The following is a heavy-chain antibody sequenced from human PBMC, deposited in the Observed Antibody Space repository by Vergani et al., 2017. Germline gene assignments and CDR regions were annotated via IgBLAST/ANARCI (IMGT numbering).Heavy chain of an antibody. CDR3: TTDPRYCGDGSCYWLRDHHYYGMDV. CDR2: IKSTFDRGTT. D-gene: IGHD2-21*01. Sequence: EVQLVESGGDLVKPGGSLRLSCAASGFTFSNAWMNWVRRTPGKGLEWVGRIKSTFDRGTTDYAAAVKGRFTISRDDSKNTLLLQMNGLKTEDIGVYYCTTDPRYCGDGSCYWLRDHHYYGMDVWGQGTTVTVSS. V-gene: IGHV3-15*07. CDR1: GFTFSNAW. J-gene: IGHJ6*02.